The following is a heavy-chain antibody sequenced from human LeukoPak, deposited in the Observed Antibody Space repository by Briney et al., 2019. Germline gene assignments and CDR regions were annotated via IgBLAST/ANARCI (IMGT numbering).Heavy chain of an antibody. CDR2: IKSKADGGTT. J-gene: IGHJ4*02. CDR1: GFGFTNAW. Sequence: GGSLRLSCAASGFGFTNAWMSWVRQAPGKGLEWVGRIKSKADGGTTDYATPVKGRFTISRYDSKNTLYLQMNSLKTEDTAVYYCAKRDAYFDFWGQGTLVTVST. V-gene: IGHV3-15*01. CDR3: AKRDAYFDF.